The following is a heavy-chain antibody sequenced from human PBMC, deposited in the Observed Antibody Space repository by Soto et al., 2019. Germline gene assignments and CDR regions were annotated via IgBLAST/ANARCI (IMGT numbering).Heavy chain of an antibody. CDR2: IKSKTDGGTT. D-gene: IGHD6-6*01. Sequence: GGSLRLSCAASGFTFSNAWMSWVRQAPGKGLEWVGRIKSKTDGGTTDYAAPVKVRFTITRNDSKNTLYLQMNSLKTEDTAVYYCTTSSIAARDAFDILGQGTMVTVSS. CDR1: GFTFSNAW. CDR3: TTSSIAARDAFDI. J-gene: IGHJ3*02. V-gene: IGHV3-15*01.